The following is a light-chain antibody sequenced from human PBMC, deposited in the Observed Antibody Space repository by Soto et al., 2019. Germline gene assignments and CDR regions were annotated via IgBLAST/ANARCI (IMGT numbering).Light chain of an antibody. V-gene: IGKV1-27*01. Sequence: DIQMTQSPSSLSASVEDSVTITCRASQGISSYLAWYQQKPGKVPKLLIYAASTLQSGVPSRFSGSGSGTDFTLTISSLQPEDVATYYCQKYNSAPLTFGGGTKVDIK. CDR1: QGISSY. J-gene: IGKJ4*01. CDR2: AAS. CDR3: QKYNSAPLT.